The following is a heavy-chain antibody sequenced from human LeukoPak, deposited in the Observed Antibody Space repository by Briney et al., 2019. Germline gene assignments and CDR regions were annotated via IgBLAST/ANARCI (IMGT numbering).Heavy chain of an antibody. V-gene: IGHV3-30*02. D-gene: IGHD4-23*01. CDR1: RFSFSSYG. Sequence: GGSLRLSCAASRFSFSSYGMHWVRQAPGKGLEWVAYIQYDRTNVQYADSVRGRFTISRDNSKNILYLQMNSLRAEDTAVYYCARAEGYGGELDSWGQGTLVTVSS. CDR2: IQYDRTNV. CDR3: ARAEGYGGELDS. J-gene: IGHJ4*02.